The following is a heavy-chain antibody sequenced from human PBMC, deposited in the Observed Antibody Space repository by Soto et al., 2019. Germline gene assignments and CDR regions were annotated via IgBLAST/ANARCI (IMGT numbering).Heavy chain of an antibody. J-gene: IGHJ6*04. V-gene: IGHV1-2*04. CDR3: AREGYSMSSSDYYGMDC. Sequence: ASVKVSCKASRYNFTGYYMPWVRQAPGQGLEWMGWINPNSGGTNYAQKFQGWVTMTRDTSISTAYMELSRLRSDDTALYYCAREGYSMSSSDYYGMDCGGEWKTVAGSS. CDR2: INPNSGGT. CDR1: RYNFTGYY. D-gene: IGHD6-6*01.